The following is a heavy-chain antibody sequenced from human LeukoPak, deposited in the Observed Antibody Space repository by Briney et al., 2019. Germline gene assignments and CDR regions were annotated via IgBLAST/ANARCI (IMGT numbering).Heavy chain of an antibody. CDR3: ARTHSPPGIAVAVYFYYGMDV. CDR2: IKQDGSEK. CDR1: GFTVSSNY. Sequence: GGSLRLPCAASGFTVSSNYMSWVRQAPGKGLEWVANIKQDGSEKYYVDSVKGRFTISRDNAKNSLYLQMNSLRAEDTAVYYCARTHSPPGIAVAVYFYYGMDVWGQGTTVTVSS. J-gene: IGHJ6*02. V-gene: IGHV3-7*03. D-gene: IGHD6-19*01.